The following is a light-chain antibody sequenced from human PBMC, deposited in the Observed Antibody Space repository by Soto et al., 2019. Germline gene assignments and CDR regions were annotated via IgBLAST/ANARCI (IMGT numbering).Light chain of an antibody. CDR1: SGHSSYA. V-gene: IGLV4-69*01. J-gene: IGLJ3*02. CDR2: LNSDGSH. CDR3: QTWGTGILV. Sequence: QPVLTQSPSASASLGASVKLTCALSSGHSSYAIAWHQQQPEKGPRALMKLNSDGSHTRGDGIPDRFSGSSSGAERYLTISSLQSEDEADYYCQTWGTGILVFGGGTKLTV.